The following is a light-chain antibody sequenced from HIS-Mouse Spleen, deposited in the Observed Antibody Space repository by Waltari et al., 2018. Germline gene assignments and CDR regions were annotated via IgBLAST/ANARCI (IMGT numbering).Light chain of an antibody. Sequence: DIQLTQSPSFLSASLGDRVTHTCRASQGISSYLAWYQQKPGKAPKLLIYAASTLQSGVPARFSGSGSGTEFTLTISSLQPEDFATYYCQQLNSYPPTFGQGTKVEIK. CDR2: AAS. CDR3: QQLNSYPPT. V-gene: IGKV1-9*01. J-gene: IGKJ1*01. CDR1: QGISSY.